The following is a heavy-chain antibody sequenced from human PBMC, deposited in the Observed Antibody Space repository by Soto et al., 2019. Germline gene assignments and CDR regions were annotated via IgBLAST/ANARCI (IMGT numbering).Heavy chain of an antibody. Sequence: SETLSLTCAVYGGSFSGYYWSWIRQPPGKGLEWIGEINHSGSTNYNPSLKSRVTISVDTSKNQFSLKLSSVTAADTAAYYCARGPRIAVAGPFDYWGQGTLVTV. D-gene: IGHD6-19*01. V-gene: IGHV4-34*01. CDR2: INHSGST. J-gene: IGHJ4*02. CDR3: ARGPRIAVAGPFDY. CDR1: GGSFSGYY.